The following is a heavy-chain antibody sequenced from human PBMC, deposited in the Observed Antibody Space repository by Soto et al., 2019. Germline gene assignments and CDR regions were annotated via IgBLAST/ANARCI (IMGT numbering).Heavy chain of an antibody. CDR3: AGDLSSPPFDY. V-gene: IGHV4-39*01. D-gene: IGHD2-21*02. CDR1: GGSISSSSYY. CDR2: IYYSGST. J-gene: IGHJ4*02. Sequence: QLQLQESGPGLVKPSETLSLTCTVSGGSISSSSYYWGWIRQPPGKGLEWIGSIYYSGSTYYNPSLKSRVSISVDTSKNQFSLKLSSVTAADTAVYYCAGDLSSPPFDYWGQGTLVTVSS.